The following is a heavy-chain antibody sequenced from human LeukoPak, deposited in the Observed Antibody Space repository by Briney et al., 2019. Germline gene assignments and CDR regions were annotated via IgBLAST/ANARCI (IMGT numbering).Heavy chain of an antibody. J-gene: IGHJ5*02. D-gene: IGHD3-22*01. CDR2: ISAYNGNT. CDR1: GYTFTSYG. V-gene: IGHV1-18*01. CDR3: ARMYYYDNSGDDNWFDP. Sequence: GASVNVSFMASGYTFTSYGISWVRQAPGQGREWMGWISAYNGNTNYPQKLQGRVTITTDTSKSTAYMELRSLRSDDTAIYYCARMYYYDNSGDDNWFDPWGQGTLVTVSS.